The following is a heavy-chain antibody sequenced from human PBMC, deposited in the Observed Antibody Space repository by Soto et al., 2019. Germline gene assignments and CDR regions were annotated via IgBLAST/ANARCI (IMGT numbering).Heavy chain of an antibody. V-gene: IGHV5-10-1*01. CDR3: ATQGITMVRGPLYYYYALDV. J-gene: IGHJ6*02. CDR1: GYSFTSYW. CDR2: IDPNDSYT. D-gene: IGHD3-10*01. Sequence: SGYSFTSYWITWVRQMPGKGLEWMGRIDPNDSYTNYSPSFQGHVTISSDKSISTAYLQWSSLKASDTAMYYCATQGITMVRGPLYYYYALDVWGQGTTVTVSS.